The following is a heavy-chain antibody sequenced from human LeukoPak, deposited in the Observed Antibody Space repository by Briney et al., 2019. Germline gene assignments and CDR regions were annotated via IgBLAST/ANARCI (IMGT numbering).Heavy chain of an antibody. CDR3: AREQSGNWFDP. V-gene: IGHV3-74*01. CDR1: GFTFSNYW. D-gene: IGHD4-11*01. J-gene: IGHJ5*02. Sequence: PGGSLRLSCAASGFTFSNYWMYWVRQAPGKGLVWVSRINSGGSNAFYADSVKGRFTISRDNAKNTLYLQMNSLRAEDTAVYYCAREQSGNWFDPWGQGTLVTVSS. CDR2: INSGGSNA.